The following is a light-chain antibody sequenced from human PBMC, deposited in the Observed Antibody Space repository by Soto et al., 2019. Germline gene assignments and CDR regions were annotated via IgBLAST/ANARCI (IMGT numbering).Light chain of an antibody. V-gene: IGKV3-20*01. J-gene: IGKJ1*01. CDR3: QQYSTSPWT. CDR1: QSVSSNF. Sequence: ETVLTQSPGTLSLSPGERATLSCRASQSVSSNFLAWYQQKPGQAPRLLFYGASSRATGIPDRLSGSGSGTDFTLTISRLEPEDFAVYYCQQYSTSPWTFGQGTKVDIK. CDR2: GAS.